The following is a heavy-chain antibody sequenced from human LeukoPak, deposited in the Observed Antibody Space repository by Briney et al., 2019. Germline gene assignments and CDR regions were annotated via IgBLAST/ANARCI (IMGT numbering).Heavy chain of an antibody. V-gene: IGHV4-4*07. CDR2: IYTSGST. CDR1: GGSISSYY. D-gene: IGHD3-9*01. CDR3: ARTYYDILTGYYLFDY. Sequence: SETLSLTCTVSGGSISSYYLSWIRQPAGKGLEWIGRIYTSGSTNYNPSLKSRVTISLDTSKNQFSLTLSSVTAAYTAEYYCARTYYDILTGYYLFDYWCQGTLVTVSS. J-gene: IGHJ4*02.